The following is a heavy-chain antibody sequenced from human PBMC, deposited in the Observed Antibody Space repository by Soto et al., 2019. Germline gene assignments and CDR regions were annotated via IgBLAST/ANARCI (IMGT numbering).Heavy chain of an antibody. CDR1: GYSFISYW. Sequence: GESLKISCKTSGYSFISYWVAWVRQLPGKGLEWMGTFYPGDSTSTYSPSFQGQVTISVDKPISTAYLQLSSLKASDTAMYYCARIMGYCRNNDCSWTFDIWGQGTMVTVSS. D-gene: IGHD2-15*01. CDR2: FYPGDSTS. CDR3: ARIMGYCRNNDCSWTFDI. V-gene: IGHV5-51*04. J-gene: IGHJ3*02.